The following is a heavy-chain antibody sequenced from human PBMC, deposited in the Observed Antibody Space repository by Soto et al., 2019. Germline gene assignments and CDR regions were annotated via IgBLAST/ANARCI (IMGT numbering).Heavy chain of an antibody. D-gene: IGHD3-10*01. V-gene: IGHV1-18*01. CDR1: GYTFTSYG. Sequence: QVQLVQSGAEVKKPRASVKVSCKASGYTFTSYGISWVRQTPGQGLEWMGWISAYNGNTNYAQKLQGRVTMTTDTSTSTAYMELRSLRSDDTAVYYCARVGEEDTMVRGVTGFDPWGQGTLVTVSS. J-gene: IGHJ5*02. CDR2: ISAYNGNT. CDR3: ARVGEEDTMVRGVTGFDP.